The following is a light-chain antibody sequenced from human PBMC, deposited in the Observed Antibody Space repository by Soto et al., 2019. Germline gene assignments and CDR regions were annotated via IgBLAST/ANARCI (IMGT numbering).Light chain of an antibody. V-gene: IGKV3-20*01. CDR2: GAS. J-gene: IGKJ3*01. Sequence: EIVLTQSPGTLSLSPGERATLSCRASQSVSSSYLAWYQQKPGQAPRLLIYGASSRATRIPDRFSGSGSETDFTLPISRLEPEDFAVYYCQQYCSSPLFTFGPGTKVDIK. CDR1: QSVSSSY. CDR3: QQYCSSPLFT.